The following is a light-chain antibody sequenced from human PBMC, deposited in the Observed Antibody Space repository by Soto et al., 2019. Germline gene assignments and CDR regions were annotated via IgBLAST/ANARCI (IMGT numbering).Light chain of an antibody. V-gene: IGKV1-8*01. Sequence: AIRMTQSPSSLSASTGDRVTITCRASQGISSYLAWYQQKPGKAPKLLIYAASTLQSGVPSRFSGSGSGTDFTLTISCLQSEDFATYYCQQYYSYSWTFGQATKV. CDR1: QGISSY. CDR3: QQYYSYSWT. J-gene: IGKJ1*01. CDR2: AAS.